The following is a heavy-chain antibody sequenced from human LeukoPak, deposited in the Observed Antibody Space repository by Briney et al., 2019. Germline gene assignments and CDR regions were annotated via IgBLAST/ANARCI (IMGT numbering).Heavy chain of an antibody. CDR1: GGSFSGNY. D-gene: IGHD1-26*01. Sequence: SETLSLTCAVYGGSFSGNYWSWIRQPPGKGLEWIGEINHSGSTNYNPSLKSRVTISVDTSKNQFSLKLSSVTAADTAVYYCARVGDNFDYWGQGTLVTVSS. V-gene: IGHV4-34*01. J-gene: IGHJ4*02. CDR2: INHSGST. CDR3: ARVGDNFDY.